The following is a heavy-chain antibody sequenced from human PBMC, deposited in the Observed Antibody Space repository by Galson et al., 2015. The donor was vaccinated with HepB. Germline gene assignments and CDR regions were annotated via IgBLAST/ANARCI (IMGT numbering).Heavy chain of an antibody. CDR3: VKCQQGYSGYDYLDY. D-gene: IGHD5-12*01. V-gene: IGHV3-64D*06. J-gene: IGHJ4*02. CDR2: ISSHGDST. Sequence: SLRLSCAASGFTFNSYAMHWVRQAAGKGLDFVSAISSHGDSTYYADSVKGRFTISRDNSKNTLYLQMSSLRAEDTALYYCVKCQQGYSGYDYLDYWGQGTLVTVSS. CDR1: GFTFNSYA.